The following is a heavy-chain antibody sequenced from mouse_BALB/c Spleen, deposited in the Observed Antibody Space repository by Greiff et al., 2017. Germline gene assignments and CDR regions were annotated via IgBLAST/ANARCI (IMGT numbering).Heavy chain of an antibody. V-gene: IGHV1S81*02. J-gene: IGHJ3*01. CDR1: GYTFTSYW. CDR2: INPSNGRT. CDR3: AIASTYITTGFAY. D-gene: IGHD1-2*01. Sequence: QVQLQQPGAELVKPGASVKLSCKASGYTFTSYWMHWVKQRPGQGLEWIGEINPSNGRTNYNEKFKSKATLTVDKSSSTAYMQLSSLTSEESAVYYCAIASTYITTGFAYWGQGTLVTVSA.